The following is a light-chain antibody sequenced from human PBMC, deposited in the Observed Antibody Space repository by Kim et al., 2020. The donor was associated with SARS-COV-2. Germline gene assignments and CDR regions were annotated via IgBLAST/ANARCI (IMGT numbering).Light chain of an antibody. CDR1: QGIVTY. Sequence: DIQLTQSPSFLSASVGDRVTLTCRASQGIVTYLAWYQQKPGKAPNLLIYGASILQSGVPSRFRGNGSGTKFTLTISSLQPEDFATYYCQQFHSPLSFGGGTKVDIK. CDR2: GAS. J-gene: IGKJ4*01. CDR3: QQFHSPLS. V-gene: IGKV1-9*01.